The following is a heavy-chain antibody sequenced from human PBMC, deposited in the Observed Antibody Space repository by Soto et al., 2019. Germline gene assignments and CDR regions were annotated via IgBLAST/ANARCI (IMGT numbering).Heavy chain of an antibody. D-gene: IGHD6-13*01. V-gene: IGHV4-59*01. CDR2: IYYSGST. CDR3: ARDNIGVRAAAGTYWFDP. J-gene: IGHJ5*02. CDR1: GGSISSYY. Sequence: PSETLSLTCTVSGGSISSYYWSWIRQPPGKGLEWIGYIYYSGSTNYNPSLRSRVTISVDTSKNQFSLKLSSVTAADTAVYYCARDNIGVRAAAGTYWFDPWGQGTLVTVSS.